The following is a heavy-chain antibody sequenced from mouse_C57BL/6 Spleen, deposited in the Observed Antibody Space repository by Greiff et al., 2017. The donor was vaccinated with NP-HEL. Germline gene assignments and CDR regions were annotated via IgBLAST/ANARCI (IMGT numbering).Heavy chain of an antibody. CDR3: ASHYGSSYAWFAY. Sequence: EVQLQQSGPELVKPGASVKMSCKASGYTFTDYNMHWVKQSHGKSLEWIGYINPNNGGTSYNQKFKGKATLTVNKSSSTAYMELRSLTSEDSAVYYCASHYGSSYAWFAYWGQGTLVTVSA. CDR1: GYTFTDYN. CDR2: INPNNGGT. J-gene: IGHJ3*01. V-gene: IGHV1-22*01. D-gene: IGHD1-1*01.